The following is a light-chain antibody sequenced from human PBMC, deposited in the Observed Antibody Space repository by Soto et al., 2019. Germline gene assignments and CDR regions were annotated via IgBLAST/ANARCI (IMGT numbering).Light chain of an antibody. J-gene: IGKJ4*01. CDR1: QSVTSGH. CDR2: GAS. CDR3: QQFGTSPNT. V-gene: IGKV3-20*01. Sequence: EIVLTQSPGTLSLSPGERATLSCRASQSVTSGHLAWYQQKPGQAPRPLIYGASGRATGIPDRFSASGSGTDFTLTISRLEPEDSAVYYCQQFGTSPNTFGGGTKVEI.